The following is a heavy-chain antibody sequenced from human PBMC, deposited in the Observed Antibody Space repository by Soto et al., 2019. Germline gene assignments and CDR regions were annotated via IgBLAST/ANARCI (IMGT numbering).Heavy chain of an antibody. CDR3: AGSSDDGRDN. V-gene: IGHV3-21*01. CDR2: ISSSSSFI. D-gene: IGHD1-26*01. Sequence: EVQLVESGGGLVKPGWSLRLYCAASGFSLSDYSMNWIRQAPGKGLEWVASISSSSSFIHYAESMKGRFTISRDNAKNSLYLQMNSLSAEDTAVYYGAGSSDDGRDNWGQGTLVTVSS. J-gene: IGHJ4*02. CDR1: GFSLSDYS.